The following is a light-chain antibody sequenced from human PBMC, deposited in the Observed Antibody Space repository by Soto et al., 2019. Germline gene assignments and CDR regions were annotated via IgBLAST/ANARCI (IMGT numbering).Light chain of an antibody. CDR3: QQYNKWPLT. V-gene: IGKV3-15*01. J-gene: IGKJ1*01. Sequence: EVVMTQSPATLSVSPGDGAALSCRASQGVGSNLAWYQQKPGQAPRLLVYGASTMASGVPARFSGSGSGTEFTRTISSLGSEDFAVYYCQQYNKWPLTFGQGTKVEIK. CDR1: QGVGSN. CDR2: GAS.